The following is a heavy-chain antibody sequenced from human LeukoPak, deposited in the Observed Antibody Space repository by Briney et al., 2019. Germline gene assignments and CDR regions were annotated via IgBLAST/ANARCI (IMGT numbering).Heavy chain of an antibody. Sequence: GGSLRLSCAASGFTFNRYWMSWVRQAPGKGLEWVANIKQDGSEKYYADSVKGRFTISRDKPKNTLYLQMNSLRAEDTAMYYCAKVGAGRIKGYYYNYMDVWGKGTTVTVSS. J-gene: IGHJ6*03. CDR1: GFTFNRYW. CDR2: IKQDGSEK. D-gene: IGHD3-16*01. CDR3: AKVGAGRIKGYYYNYMDV. V-gene: IGHV3-7*01.